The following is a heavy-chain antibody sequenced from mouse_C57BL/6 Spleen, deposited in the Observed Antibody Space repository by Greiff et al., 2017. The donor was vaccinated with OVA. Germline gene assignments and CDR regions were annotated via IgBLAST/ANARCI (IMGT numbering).Heavy chain of an antibody. CDR1: GYTFTDYE. CDR2: IAPETGGT. D-gene: IGHD2-10*02. V-gene: IGHV1-15*01. CDR3: TPSNYGYFDV. J-gene: IGHJ1*03. Sequence: QVHVKQSGAELVRPGASVTLSCKASGYTFTDYEMHWVKQTPVHGLEWIGAIAPETGGTAYNQKFKGKAILTADKSSSTAYMELRSLTSEDSAVYYCTPSNYGYFDVWGTGTTVTVSS.